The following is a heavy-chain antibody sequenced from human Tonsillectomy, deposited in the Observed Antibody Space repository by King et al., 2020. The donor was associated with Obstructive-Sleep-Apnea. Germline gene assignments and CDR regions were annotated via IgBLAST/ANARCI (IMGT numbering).Heavy chain of an antibody. Sequence: VQLQESGPGLVKPSGTLSLTCAVSGGSISSSHWWSWVRQPPGKGLEWIGEIYSGRTNYNPSLKTRVTISADMSKNQISLKLGSVTVADTAVYYCAREAISGWYSFDYWGQGALVTVSS. CDR1: GGSISSSHW. CDR3: AREAISGWYSFDY. D-gene: IGHD6-19*01. V-gene: IGHV4-4*02. CDR2: IYSGRT. J-gene: IGHJ4*02.